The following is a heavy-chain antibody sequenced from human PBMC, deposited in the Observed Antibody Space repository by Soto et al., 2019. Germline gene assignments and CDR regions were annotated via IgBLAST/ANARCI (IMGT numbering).Heavy chain of an antibody. D-gene: IGHD3-9*01. V-gene: IGHV5-51*01. J-gene: IGHJ4*02. Sequence: GESLKISCKGSGYPFDMYWIAWVRQMPGKGLEWMGIIYPGDSDTRYSPSFQGQVTISADKSISTAYLQWSSLKASDSAIYYCARRDAYDIMPGFGNWGQGTLVTVSS. CDR2: IYPGDSDT. CDR3: ARRDAYDIMPGFGN. CDR1: GYPFDMYW.